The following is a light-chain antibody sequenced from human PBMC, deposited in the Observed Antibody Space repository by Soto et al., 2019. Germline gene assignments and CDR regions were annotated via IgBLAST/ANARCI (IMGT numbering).Light chain of an antibody. J-gene: IGKJ4*01. V-gene: IGKV1-17*01. Sequence: DVQMTTSPSSLSASVGDRVTITCRASQGIRNDLGWYQQKPGKAPKHLFYAASRMQSVVPPRFSGSGSGPQFTLTISGLQPADFATYCRLLHNGSPLPCGGGTKGEIK. CDR1: QGIRND. CDR2: AAS. CDR3: LLHNGSPLP.